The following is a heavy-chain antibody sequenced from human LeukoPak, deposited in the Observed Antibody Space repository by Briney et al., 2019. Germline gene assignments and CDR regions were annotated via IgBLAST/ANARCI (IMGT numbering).Heavy chain of an antibody. Sequence: SGPTLLEPSKPPTLTYSFYGFSLPTSEVAVGWIRQPPGKALEWLSLIYWDDDKRYSPSLKNRITITKDTSSNHVVLILTNVDPVDTATHYCARKGEYHDDLIVWGQGIMVTVSS. CDR3: ARKGEYHDDLIV. J-gene: IGHJ3*01. V-gene: IGHV2-5*02. CDR1: GFSLPTSEVA. CDR2: IYWDDDK. D-gene: IGHD2/OR15-2a*01.